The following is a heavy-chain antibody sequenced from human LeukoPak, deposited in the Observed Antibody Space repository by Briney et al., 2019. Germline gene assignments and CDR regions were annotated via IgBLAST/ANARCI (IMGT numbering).Heavy chain of an antibody. CDR2: IIPILGIA. CDR1: GGTFSSYA. Sequence: ASVKVSCKASGGTFSSYAISWVRQAPGQGLEWMGRIIPILGIANYAQKFQGRVTITADKSTSTAYMELSSLRSEDTAVYYCAREVIVATIRSAFGIRGQGTTVTVSS. CDR3: AREVIVATIRSAFGI. J-gene: IGHJ6*02. V-gene: IGHV1-69*04. D-gene: IGHD5-12*01.